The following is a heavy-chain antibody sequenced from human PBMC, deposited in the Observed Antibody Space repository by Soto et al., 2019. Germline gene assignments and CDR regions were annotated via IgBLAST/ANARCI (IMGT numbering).Heavy chain of an antibody. J-gene: IGHJ5*02. CDR2: IYWNDDK. Sequence: QITLKESGPTLVKPTQTLTLTCTFSGFSLSTSGVGVGWIRQPPGKALEWLALIYWNDDKRYSPPLKSRLTITKDTSKNQVVLTMTNMDPVDTATYYCAHRDIIAARGYNWFDPWGQGTLVTVSS. V-gene: IGHV2-5*01. D-gene: IGHD6-13*01. CDR3: AHRDIIAARGYNWFDP. CDR1: GFSLSTSGVG.